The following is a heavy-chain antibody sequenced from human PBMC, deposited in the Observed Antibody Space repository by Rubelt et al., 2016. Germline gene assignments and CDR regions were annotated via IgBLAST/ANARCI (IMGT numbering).Heavy chain of an antibody. J-gene: IGHJ3*02. CDR3: ARGLRSGSHTDAFDI. CDR1: GGTFSSYA. V-gene: IGHV1-69*10. Sequence: VSCKASGGTFSSYAISWVRQAPGQGLEWMGGIIPILGIANYAQKFQGRVTITADKSTSTAYMELSSLRSEDTAVYYCARGLRSGSHTDAFDIWGQGTMVTVSS. CDR2: IIPILGIA. D-gene: IGHD1-26*01.